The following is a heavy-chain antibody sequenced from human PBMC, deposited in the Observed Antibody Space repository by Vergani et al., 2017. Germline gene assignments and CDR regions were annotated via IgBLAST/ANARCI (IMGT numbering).Heavy chain of an antibody. D-gene: IGHD5-18*01. V-gene: IGHV4-61*02. J-gene: IGHJ6*02. Sequence: QVQLQESGPGLVKPSQTLSLTCTVSGGSISSGSYYWSWIRQPAGKGLEWIGRIYTSGSTNYNPSLKSRVTISVDTSKNQFSLKLSSVTAADTAVYYCARDTTPPSRDSYGYGGYYYYGMDVWGQGTTVTVSS. CDR3: ARDTTPPSRDSYGYGGYYYYGMDV. CDR2: IYTSGST. CDR1: GGSISSGSYY.